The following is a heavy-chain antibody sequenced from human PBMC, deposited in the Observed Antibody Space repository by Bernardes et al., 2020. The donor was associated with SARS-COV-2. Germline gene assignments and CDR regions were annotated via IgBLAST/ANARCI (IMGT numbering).Heavy chain of an antibody. Sequence: SETLSLTCAVYGGSFSGYYWSWIHQPPGKGLEWIGEINHSGSTNYNPSLKSRVTISVDTSKNQFSLKLSSVTAADTAVYYCARTRRRYFDWITRAPDYYYYYMDVWGKGTTVTVSS. CDR3: ARTRRRYFDWITRAPDYYYYYMDV. CDR2: INHSGST. D-gene: IGHD3-9*01. V-gene: IGHV4-34*01. J-gene: IGHJ6*03. CDR1: GGSFSGYY.